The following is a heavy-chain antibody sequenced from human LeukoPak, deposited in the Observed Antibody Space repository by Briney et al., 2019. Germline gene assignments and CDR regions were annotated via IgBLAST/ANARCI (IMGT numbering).Heavy chain of an antibody. Sequence: VASVKVSCKASGCTFTSYGISWVRQAPGQGLEWMGWISAYNGNTNYAQKLQGRVTMTTDTSTSTAYMELRSLRSDDTAVYYCARAHRYYYGSGSPVGLWGQGTLVTVSS. CDR2: ISAYNGNT. J-gene: IGHJ4*02. V-gene: IGHV1-18*01. CDR3: ARAHRYYYGSGSPVGL. CDR1: GCTFTSYG. D-gene: IGHD3-10*01.